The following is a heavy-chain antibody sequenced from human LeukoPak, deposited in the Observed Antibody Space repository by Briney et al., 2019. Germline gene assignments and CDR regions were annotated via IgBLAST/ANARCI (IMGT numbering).Heavy chain of an antibody. CDR2: IYYSGST. CDR3: ARDTPGGIWYDY. Sequence: SETLSLTCTVSGGSISSSSYYWGWIRQPPGKGLEWIGYIYYSGSTNYNPSLKSRVTISVDTSKNQFSLKLSSVTAADTAVYYCARDTPGGIWYDYWGQGTLVTVSS. D-gene: IGHD6-13*01. V-gene: IGHV4-61*01. CDR1: GGSISSSSYY. J-gene: IGHJ4*02.